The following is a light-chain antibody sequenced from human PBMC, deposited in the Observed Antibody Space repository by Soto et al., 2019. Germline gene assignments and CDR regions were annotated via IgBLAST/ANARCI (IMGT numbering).Light chain of an antibody. CDR1: QSVSSIY. CDR3: QQRSYWLT. Sequence: EIVLTQSPGTLSLSPGERATLSCRASQSVSSIYLGWYQQKPGQAPRLLIYGASSRATGIPDRFSGSGSGTDFTLTISRLEPEDFAVYYCQQRSYWLTFGGGTKVDI. CDR2: GAS. V-gene: IGKV3D-20*02. J-gene: IGKJ4*01.